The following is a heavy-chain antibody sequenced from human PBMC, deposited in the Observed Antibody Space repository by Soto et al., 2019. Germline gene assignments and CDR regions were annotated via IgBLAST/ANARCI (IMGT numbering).Heavy chain of an antibody. CDR1: GFTFSSYA. Sequence: QVQLVESGGGVVQPGRSLRLSCAASGFTFSSYAMHWVRQAPGKGLEWVAVISYDGSNKYYADSVKGRFTISRDNSKNTVYLQMNSLRAEDTAVYYCARACTNGVCYDYWGQGTLVTVSS. CDR2: ISYDGSNK. D-gene: IGHD2-8*01. CDR3: ARACTNGVCYDY. V-gene: IGHV3-30-3*01. J-gene: IGHJ4*02.